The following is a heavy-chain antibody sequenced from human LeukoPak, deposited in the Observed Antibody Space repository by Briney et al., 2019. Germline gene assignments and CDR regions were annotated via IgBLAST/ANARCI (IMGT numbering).Heavy chain of an antibody. CDR1: GFTFSSHW. D-gene: IGHD6-6*01. V-gene: IGHV3-7*01. CDR2: IKKDGSEK. CDR3: ARLEVQYSSSSSYDS. J-gene: IGHJ4*02. Sequence: GGSLRLSCVASGFTFSSHWMSWVRQAPGKGLEWVANIKKDGSEKKYADSVKGRFTISGDNAKNSLYLQMNSLRAEDTAVYYCARLEVQYSSSSSYDSWGQGTLVTVSS.